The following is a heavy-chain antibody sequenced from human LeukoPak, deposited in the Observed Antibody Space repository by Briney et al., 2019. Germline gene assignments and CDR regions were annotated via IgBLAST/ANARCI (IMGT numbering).Heavy chain of an antibody. CDR1: GGSISSGDYY. J-gene: IGHJ4*02. CDR3: ARVQPYGYDDY. D-gene: IGHD5-12*01. Sequence: PSETLSLTCTVSGGSISSGDYYWSWIRQPPGKGLEWIGYIYYSGSTYYNPSLKSRVTISVDTSKNQFSLKLSSVTAADTAVYYCARVQPYGYDDYWGQGTLVTVSS. CDR2: IYYSGST. V-gene: IGHV4-30-4*08.